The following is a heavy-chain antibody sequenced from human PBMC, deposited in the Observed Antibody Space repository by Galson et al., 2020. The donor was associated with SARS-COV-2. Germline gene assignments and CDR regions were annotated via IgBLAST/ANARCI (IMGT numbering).Heavy chain of an antibody. CDR3: ARVPFIAAAGTPYSDYYGMDV. J-gene: IGHJ6*02. CDR1: GFTFNNNA. D-gene: IGHD6-13*01. Sequence: GGSLRLSCAASGFTFNNNAIHWVRHPPAQGLGLESLIWYDGSNEAYDDPAQGRFTISRDNSKNTLYLQMNSLRAEETAVYYCARVPFIAAAGTPYSDYYGMDVWGQGTTVTVSS. CDR2: IWYDGSNE. V-gene: IGHV3-33*01.